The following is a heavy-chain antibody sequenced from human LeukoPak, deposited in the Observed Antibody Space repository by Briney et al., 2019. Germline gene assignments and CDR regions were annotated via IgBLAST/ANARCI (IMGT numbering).Heavy chain of an antibody. CDR3: ARGSLRIAATGLGY. V-gene: IGHV1-46*01. D-gene: IGHD6-25*01. CDR1: GYTFISYY. J-gene: IGHJ4*02. Sequence: ASVKVSCKASGYTFISYYMHWVRQAPGQGLEWMGIINPSGGSTSYAQQFQDRVTMTRDTSTTTVYMELSSLRSEDTAVYYCARGSLRIAATGLGYWGQGTLVTVSS. CDR2: INPSGGST.